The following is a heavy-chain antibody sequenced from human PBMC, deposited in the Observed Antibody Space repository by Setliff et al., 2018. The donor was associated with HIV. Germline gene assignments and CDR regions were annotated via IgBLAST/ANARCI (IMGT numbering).Heavy chain of an antibody. Sequence: SETLSLTCAVYGGSFSGYYWSWIRQPPGKGLEWIGYIYYSGSTYYSPSLKSRVTISADTSKNQVSLKLTSVTIADTAVYYCARFTSGWYGQYWGQGTLVTVSS. D-gene: IGHD6-19*01. J-gene: IGHJ4*02. CDR1: GGSFSGYY. CDR2: IYYSGST. CDR3: ARFTSGWYGQY. V-gene: IGHV4-34*01.